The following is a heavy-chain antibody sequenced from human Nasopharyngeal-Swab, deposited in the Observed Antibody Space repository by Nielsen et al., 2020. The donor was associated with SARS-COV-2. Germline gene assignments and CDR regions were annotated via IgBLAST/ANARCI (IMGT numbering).Heavy chain of an antibody. CDR2: INWIGGSA. CDR1: GFTFDDYA. J-gene: IGHJ5*01. Sequence: GALKIFCAASGFTFDDYAMSWVRQVPGKGLEWVANINWIGGSADYSDAVKGRFTISRDNAKNSLYLQMNSLRAEDTAIYHCARQTIYSFGWFDSWGQGNLVTVSS. D-gene: IGHD3-3*01. CDR3: ARQTIYSFGWFDS. V-gene: IGHV3-20*01.